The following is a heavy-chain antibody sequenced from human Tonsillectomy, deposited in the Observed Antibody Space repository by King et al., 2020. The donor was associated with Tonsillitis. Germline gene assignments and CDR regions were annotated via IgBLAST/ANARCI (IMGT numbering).Heavy chain of an antibody. CDR3: VRVPAAVRSYNWFDP. D-gene: IGHD2-2*01. V-gene: IGHV4-39*01. CDR1: GGSICRGSYY. J-gene: IGHJ5*02. CDR2: MYYSGST. Sequence: QLQESGPGLVKPSETLSLNCSVTGGSICRGSYYWGWIRQPPGKGLEWIGSMYYSGSTYYNPSLKSRVTIAVDTSNNQFSLRLSSMTAADTALYYCVRVPAAVRSYNWFDPWGQGTLVTVSS.